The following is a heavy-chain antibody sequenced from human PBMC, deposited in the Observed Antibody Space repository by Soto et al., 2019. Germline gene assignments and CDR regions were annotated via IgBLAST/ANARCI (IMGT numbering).Heavy chain of an antibody. V-gene: IGHV3-23*01. CDR1: GFTFSSYA. Sequence: PVGSLRLSCAASGFTFSSYAMSWVRQAPGKGLEWVSAISGSGGSTYYADSVKGRFTISRDNSKNTLYLQMNSLRAEDTAVYYCAKIRYYYDSSGPYWGQGTLVTVSS. CDR3: AKIRYYYDSSGPY. D-gene: IGHD3-22*01. CDR2: ISGSGGST. J-gene: IGHJ4*02.